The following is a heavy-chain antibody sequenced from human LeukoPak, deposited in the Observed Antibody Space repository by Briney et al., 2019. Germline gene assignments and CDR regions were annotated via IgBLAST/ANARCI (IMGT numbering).Heavy chain of an antibody. V-gene: IGHV3-7*01. J-gene: IGHJ4*02. CDR3: ARDQGGYDSSGYYYEPYYFDY. CDR2: IKQDGSEK. D-gene: IGHD3-22*01. Sequence: GGSLRLSCEASGFTFSTYWMSWVRQAPGKGLEWVTNIKQDGSEKYYVDSVKGRFTISRDNVENSLYLQMNSLRVDDTAVYYCARDQGGYDSSGYYYEPYYFDYWGQGTLVTVSS. CDR1: GFTFSTYW.